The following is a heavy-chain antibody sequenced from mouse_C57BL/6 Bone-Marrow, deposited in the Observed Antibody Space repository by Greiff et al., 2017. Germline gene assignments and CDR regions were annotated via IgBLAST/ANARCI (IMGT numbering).Heavy chain of an antibody. CDR1: GYNIKDYY. V-gene: IGHV14-2*01. CDR3: AVGDYDDAIDY. Sequence: EVQLQESGAELVKPGASVKLSCTASGYNIKDYYMHWVKQRTEQGLEWIGRIDPGDGDTKYAPKFKGKATITADTSSNTAYLQLSSLTSEDTAVYYCAVGDYDDAIDYWGQGTSVTVSS. CDR2: IDPGDGDT. D-gene: IGHD2-4*01. J-gene: IGHJ4*01.